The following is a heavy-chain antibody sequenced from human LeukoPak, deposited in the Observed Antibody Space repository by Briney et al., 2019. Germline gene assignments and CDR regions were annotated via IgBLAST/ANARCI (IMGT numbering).Heavy chain of an antibody. CDR1: GGSVSSGSYY. D-gene: IGHD2-15*01. Sequence: SETLSLTCTVSGGSVSSGSYYWSWIRQPPGKGLEWIGYIYYSGSTNYNPSLKSRVTISVDTSKNQFSLKLSSVTAADTAVYYCASTAVVAATRSFDPWGQGTLVTVSS. CDR2: IYYSGST. J-gene: IGHJ5*02. V-gene: IGHV4-61*01. CDR3: ASTAVVAATRSFDP.